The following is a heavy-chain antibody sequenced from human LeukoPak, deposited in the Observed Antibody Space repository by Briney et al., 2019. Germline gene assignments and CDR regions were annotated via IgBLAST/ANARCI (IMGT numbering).Heavy chain of an antibody. CDR1: GYTFTHYY. Sequence: GASVKVSCKASGYTFTHYYIHWVRQAPGQGLEWMGWVNPNCGDTYYPQKFQGRVTMTRDTSISTAYIELSRLRSDDTAVYYCARGRRILVGDTNAGDFLDFWGQGTLVTVSA. J-gene: IGHJ4*02. CDR2: VNPNCGDT. V-gene: IGHV1-2*02. CDR3: ARGRRILVGDTNAGDFLDF. D-gene: IGHD1-26*01.